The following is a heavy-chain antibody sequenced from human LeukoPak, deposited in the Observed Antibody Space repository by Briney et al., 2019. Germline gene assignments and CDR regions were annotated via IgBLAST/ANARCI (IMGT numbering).Heavy chain of an antibody. CDR3: ATAYCSSTSCPT. D-gene: IGHD2-2*01. V-gene: IGHV3-23*01. CDR1: GFTFSSYA. J-gene: IGHJ5*02. CDR2: INDSGDST. Sequence: GGSLRLSCAASGFTFSSYAMSWVRQAPGKGLEWVSSINDSGDSTYYADSVKGRFTISRDNSKNTLYLLMSNLRAEDTAIFYCATAYCSSTSCPTWGQGTLVTVSS.